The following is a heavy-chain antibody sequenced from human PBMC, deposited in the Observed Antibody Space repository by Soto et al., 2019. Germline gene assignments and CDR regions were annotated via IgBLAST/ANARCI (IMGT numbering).Heavy chain of an antibody. CDR1: GFTFSSYS. CDR3: AREGAVAGHYDY. J-gene: IGHJ4*02. D-gene: IGHD6-19*01. CDR2: ISSSSRYI. V-gene: IGHV3-21*01. Sequence: EVQLVESGGGLVKPGGSLRLSCAASGFTFSSYSMNWVRQAPGKGLEWVSSISSSSRYIYYADSVKGRFTISRDNAKNSLYLQMNSLRAEDTAVYYCAREGAVAGHYDYWGQGTLVTVSS.